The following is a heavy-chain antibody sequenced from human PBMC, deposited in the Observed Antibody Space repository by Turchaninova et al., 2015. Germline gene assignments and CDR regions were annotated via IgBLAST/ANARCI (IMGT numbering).Heavy chain of an antibody. CDR2: NHPKSGGT. D-gene: IGHD3-3*01. V-gene: IGHV1-2*02. Sequence: QVQLVQSAAEVKKPGASVKVSCKASGYTFPGYYIQWVRQAPGQGLEWMGWNHPKSGGTNYAQKFQGGVTLRRYTSIQPAYVGLSGLPFDDTALYYCAGRPDTSLLFFFDYWGQGTLVTVSS. CDR1: GYTFPGYY. CDR3: AGRPDTSLLFFFDY. J-gene: IGHJ4*02.